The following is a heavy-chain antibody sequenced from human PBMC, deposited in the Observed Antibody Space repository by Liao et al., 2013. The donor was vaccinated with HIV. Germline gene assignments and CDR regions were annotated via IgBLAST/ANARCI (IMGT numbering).Heavy chain of an antibody. D-gene: IGHD2-8*02. CDR3: ARGILAKSFDY. CDR2: INYSGST. CDR1: GGSFSGYY. J-gene: IGHJ4*02. Sequence: QVQLEQWGAGLLKPSETLSLTCAVYGGSFSGYYWTWIRQPPGKGLEWIGEINYSGSTNYNPSLKSRVTISVDTSKNQFSLKLSSVTAADSAVYYCARGILAKSFDYWGQGTLVTVSS. V-gene: IGHV4-34*01.